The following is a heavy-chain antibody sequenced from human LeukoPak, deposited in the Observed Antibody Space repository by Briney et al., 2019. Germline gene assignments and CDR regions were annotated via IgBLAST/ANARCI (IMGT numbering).Heavy chain of an antibody. D-gene: IGHD6-6*01. CDR2: ISAYNGNK. CDR3: ARDRWSSSSSEGTLDI. Sequence: ASVKVSCKASGYTFTNYGISWVRQAPGQGLDWMGWISAYNGNKVYAQELQGRVTMTTDTSTSTAYMELRSLRSDDTAVYYCARDRWSSSSSEGTLDIWGQGTMVTVSS. CDR1: GYTFTNYG. J-gene: IGHJ3*02. V-gene: IGHV1-18*01.